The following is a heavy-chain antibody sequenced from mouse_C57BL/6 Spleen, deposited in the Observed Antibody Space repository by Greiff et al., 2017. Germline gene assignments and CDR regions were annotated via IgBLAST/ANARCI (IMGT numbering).Heavy chain of an antibody. D-gene: IGHD2-4*01. CDR3: ARWDDYDGFAY. J-gene: IGHJ3*01. CDR2: IYPGDGDT. Sequence: VQLQQSGAELVKPGASVKISCKASGYALSSYWMNWVQQRPGKGLEWIGQIYPGDGDTNYNGKFKGKATLTADKSSSTAYMQLSSLTSEDSAVYFCARWDDYDGFAYWGPGTLVTVSA. CDR1: GYALSSYW. V-gene: IGHV1-80*01.